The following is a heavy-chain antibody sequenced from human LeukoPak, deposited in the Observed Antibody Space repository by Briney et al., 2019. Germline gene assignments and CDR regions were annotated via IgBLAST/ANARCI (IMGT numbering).Heavy chain of an antibody. J-gene: IGHJ4*02. CDR2: ISAYNGNT. V-gene: IGHV1-18*04. D-gene: IGHD2-2*01. CDR1: GYTFTSYG. CDR3: ARANFLYCSSTTCLFDY. Sequence: ASVKVSCKASGYTFTSYGISWVRQAPGQGLEWMRWISAYNGNTNYAQKLQGRVTMTRDTSISTAHMEVSRLRSDDTAVYYCARANFLYCSSTTCLFDYWGQGTLVTVSS.